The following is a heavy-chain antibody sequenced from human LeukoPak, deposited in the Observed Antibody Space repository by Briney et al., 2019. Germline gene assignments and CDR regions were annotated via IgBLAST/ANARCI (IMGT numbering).Heavy chain of an antibody. V-gene: IGHV3-23*01. CDR1: GFTYSSYA. CDR2: ISGSGGST. CDR3: AKQTSSSWYIFDY. J-gene: IGHJ4*02. D-gene: IGHD6-13*01. Sequence: GGSLRLSCAASGFTYSSYAMSWVRQAPGKGLEWVSAISGSGGSTYYADSVKGRFTISRDNSKNTLYLQMNSLRAEDTAVYYCAKQTSSSWYIFDYWGQGTLVTVSS.